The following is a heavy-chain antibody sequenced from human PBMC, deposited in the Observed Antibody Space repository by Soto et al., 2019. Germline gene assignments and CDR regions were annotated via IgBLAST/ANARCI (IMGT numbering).Heavy chain of an antibody. D-gene: IGHD2-15*01. J-gene: IGHJ4*02. Sequence: ASVKVSCKASGGTFSSYAISWVRQAPGQGLEWMGGIIPIFGTANYAQKFQGRVTITADESTSTAYMELSSLRSEDTAVYYCARGRDDVELGYCSGGSCYSAGYWGQGTLVTVSS. CDR1: GGTFSSYA. CDR3: ARGRDDVELGYCSGGSCYSAGY. CDR2: IIPIFGTA. V-gene: IGHV1-69*13.